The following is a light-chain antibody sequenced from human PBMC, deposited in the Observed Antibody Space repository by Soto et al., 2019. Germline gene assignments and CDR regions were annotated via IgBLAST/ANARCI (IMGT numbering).Light chain of an antibody. V-gene: IGLV2-14*01. J-gene: IGLJ1*01. CDR3: SSYTTSSTPYV. Sequence: QSVLTQPASGSGSPGQSITISCTGTSSDLGGYNYVSWYQQHPGKAPKLMIYDVSNRPSGVSNRFSGSKSGNTASLTISGLQAEDEADYYCSSYTTSSTPYVFGTGTKVTVL. CDR2: DVS. CDR1: SSDLGGYNY.